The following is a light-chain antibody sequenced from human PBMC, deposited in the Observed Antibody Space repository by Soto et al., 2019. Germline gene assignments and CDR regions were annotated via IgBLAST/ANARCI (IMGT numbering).Light chain of an antibody. CDR1: TSDVGGYDY. V-gene: IGLV2-14*03. J-gene: IGLJ1*01. CDR3: SSYTRSTTLNV. Sequence: QSALTQPASVSGSPGQSITVSCTGTTSDVGGYDYVSWYQHHPGKAPKLMIYDVNILPSGVSDRFSGSKSGDTASLTISRLQAEDEGDYYCSSYTRSTTLNVFGTGTKLSVL. CDR2: DVN.